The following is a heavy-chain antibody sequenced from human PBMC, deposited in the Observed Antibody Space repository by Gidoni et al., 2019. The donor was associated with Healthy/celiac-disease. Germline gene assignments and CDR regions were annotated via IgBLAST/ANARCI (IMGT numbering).Heavy chain of an antibody. D-gene: IGHD6-13*01. CDR1: GFTFSSYA. Sequence: QVQLVESGGGVVQPGSSLSLSCAASGFTFSSYAMHWVRQAPGKGLEWVAVISYDGSNKYYADSVKGRFTISRDNSKNTLYLQMNSLRAEDTAVYYCARHDAAGTLAFDYWGQGTLVTVSS. CDR3: ARHDAAGTLAFDY. V-gene: IGHV3-30*04. CDR2: ISYDGSNK. J-gene: IGHJ4*02.